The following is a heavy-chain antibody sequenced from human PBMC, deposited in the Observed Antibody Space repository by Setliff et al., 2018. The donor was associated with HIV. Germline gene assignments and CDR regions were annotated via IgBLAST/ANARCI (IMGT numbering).Heavy chain of an antibody. CDR2: VTISGDK. CDR3: AKDYTPTFWEYNWFDV. V-gene: IGHV3-21*06. D-gene: IGHD3-3*01. CDR1: GFAFSIYT. J-gene: IGHJ5*02. Sequence: GGSLRLSCAASGFAFSIYTINWVRQAPGKGLEWVSSVTISGDKYYADSLKGRFTVSRDNARNLVFLEMNGLRAKDTAVYYCAKDYTPTFWEYNWFDVWGQGTQVTVSS.